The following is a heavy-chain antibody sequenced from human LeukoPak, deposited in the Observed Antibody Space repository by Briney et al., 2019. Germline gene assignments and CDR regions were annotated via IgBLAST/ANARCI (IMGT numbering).Heavy chain of an antibody. D-gene: IGHD3-3*01. CDR3: ARIRGGITPIDY. V-gene: IGHV4-59*08. Sequence: PSETLSLTCTVSGGSISNYYWSWIRQPPGKGLEWIGYIYSSGSTNYNPSLKSRVTISVDTSKIQFSLKLSSVTAADTAVYYCARIRGGITPIDYWGQGTLVTVSS. CDR2: IYSSGST. J-gene: IGHJ4*02. CDR1: GGSISNYY.